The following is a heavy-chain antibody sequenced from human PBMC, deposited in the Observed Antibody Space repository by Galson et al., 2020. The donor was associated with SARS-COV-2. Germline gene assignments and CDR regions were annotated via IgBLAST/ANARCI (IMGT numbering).Heavy chain of an antibody. D-gene: IGHD2-2*02. J-gene: IGHJ5*02. Sequence: GGSLRLFCAASEFMFSTFGMHWVRQGPGKGLEWVAFISFDGNTDYYADSVKGRFTVSRDNSNNKLYLQMNNLRADDTAVYYCVRDRYCTITTCYNWFSPWGQGTLVTVSS. V-gene: IGHV3-33*05. CDR2: ISFDGNTD. CDR3: VRDRYCTITTCYNWFSP. CDR1: EFMFSTFG.